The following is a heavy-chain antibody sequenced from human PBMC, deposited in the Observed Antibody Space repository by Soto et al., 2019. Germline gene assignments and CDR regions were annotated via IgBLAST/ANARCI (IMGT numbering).Heavy chain of an antibody. Sequence: QLQLQESGSGLVKPSQTLSLTCAVSGGSISSGGYSWSWIRQPPGKGLEWIGYIYHSGSTYYNPSLKSRVTISVDRSKNQFSLKLTSVTAADTAVYYCARLGVMVRGSSNWFDPWGQGTLVTVSS. J-gene: IGHJ5*02. V-gene: IGHV4-30-2*02. CDR3: ARLGVMVRGSSNWFDP. D-gene: IGHD3-10*01. CDR2: IYHSGST. CDR1: GGSISSGGYS.